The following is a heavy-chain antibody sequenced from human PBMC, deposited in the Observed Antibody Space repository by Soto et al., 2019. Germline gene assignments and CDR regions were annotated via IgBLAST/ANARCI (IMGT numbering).Heavy chain of an antibody. V-gene: IGHV1-18*01. CDR1: GYSFTNYG. CDR3: ARDRITVFDRDDMDV. D-gene: IGHD3-3*01. J-gene: IGHJ6*02. CDR2: ISIYNGNT. Sequence: VASVKVSCKASGYSFTNYGISWLRQAPGQGLQWMGWISIYNGNTEYAEKVQGRLTMTTDTSTSTAHMELRSLRSDDTAVYYCARDRITVFDRDDMDVWGQGTTVTVSS.